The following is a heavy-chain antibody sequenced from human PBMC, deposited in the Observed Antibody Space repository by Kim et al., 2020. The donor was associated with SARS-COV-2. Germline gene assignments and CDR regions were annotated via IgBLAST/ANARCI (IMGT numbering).Heavy chain of an antibody. D-gene: IGHD3-22*01. V-gene: IGHV3-23*01. CDR1: GFTFSSYA. CDR3: AKVYYYDSSGYYYGILDY. CDR2: ISGSGGST. Sequence: GGSLRLSCAGSGFTFSSYAMSWVRQAPGKGLEWVSAISGSGGSTYYADSVKGRFTISRDNSKNTLYLQMNSLRAEDTAVYYCAKVYYYDSSGYYYGILDYWGQGTLVTVSS. J-gene: IGHJ4*02.